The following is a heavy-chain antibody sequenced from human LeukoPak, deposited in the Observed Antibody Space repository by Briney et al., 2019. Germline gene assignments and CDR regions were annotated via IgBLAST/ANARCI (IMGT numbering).Heavy chain of an antibody. CDR2: ISYDGSNK. V-gene: IGHV3-30*18. CDR3: AKFPLGYSYDAYFDY. CDR1: GFTFSSYG. D-gene: IGHD5-18*01. Sequence: PGGSLRLSCAASGFTFSSYGMHWVRQAPGKGLEWVAVISYDGSNKYYADSVKGRFTISRDNSKNTLYLQMNSLRAEDTAVYYCAKFPLGYSYDAYFDYWGQGTLVTVSS. J-gene: IGHJ4*02.